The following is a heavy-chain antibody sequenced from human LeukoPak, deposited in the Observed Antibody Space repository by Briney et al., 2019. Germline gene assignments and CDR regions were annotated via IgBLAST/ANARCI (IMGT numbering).Heavy chain of an antibody. Sequence: GGSLRLSCAASGFTFSSYAIHWVRQAPGKGLEWVAFISYDGTNKYYADSVRGRFTISRDNSKNTLYLQMNSLRAEDTAVYYCARDFGWLSGFDNWGQGTLVTVSS. J-gene: IGHJ4*02. D-gene: IGHD3-9*01. V-gene: IGHV3-30-3*01. CDR2: ISYDGTNK. CDR1: GFTFSSYA. CDR3: ARDFGWLSGFDN.